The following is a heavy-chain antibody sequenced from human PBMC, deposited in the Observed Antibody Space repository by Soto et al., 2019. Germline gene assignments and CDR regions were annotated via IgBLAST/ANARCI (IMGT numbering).Heavy chain of an antibody. CDR1: GFTFSSYA. CDR3: AKIIAVAGNAEYFQH. D-gene: IGHD6-19*01. V-gene: IGHV3-23*01. J-gene: IGHJ1*01. Sequence: PGGSLRLSCAASGFTFSSYAMNWVRQAPGKGLEWVSGISGSGGSTYYADSVKGRFTISRDNSKNTLYLQMNSLRAEDTAVYYCAKIIAVAGNAEYFQHWGQGTLVTVSS. CDR2: ISGSGGST.